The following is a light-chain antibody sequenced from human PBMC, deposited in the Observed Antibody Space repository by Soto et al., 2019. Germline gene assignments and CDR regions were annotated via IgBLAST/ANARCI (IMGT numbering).Light chain of an antibody. V-gene: IGKV3-15*01. CDR3: QQRWDWPLT. J-gene: IGKJ4*01. CDR2: GAS. CDR1: QSVSSN. Sequence: EIVMTQSPATLSVSPGERATLSCRASQSVSSNLAWYQQKPGQAPRLLIYGASTRATGIPARFSGSETGTDFTLTINNLEPEDSAVYYCQQRWDWPLTFGGGTKVDIK.